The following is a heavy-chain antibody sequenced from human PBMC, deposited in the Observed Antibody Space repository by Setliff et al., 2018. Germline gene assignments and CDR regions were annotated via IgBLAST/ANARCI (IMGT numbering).Heavy chain of an antibody. CDR3: ARGKTFFGAFIRAFDI. Sequence: SVKVSCKASGGTFSSYAISWVRQAPGQGLEWMGGIIPILGIANYAQKFQGRVTITADESTSTAYMELSSLRSEDTAVYHCARGKTFFGAFIRAFDIWGQGRMVTVSS. J-gene: IGHJ3*02. D-gene: IGHD3-3*01. CDR1: GGTFSSYA. V-gene: IGHV1-69*10. CDR2: IIPILGIA.